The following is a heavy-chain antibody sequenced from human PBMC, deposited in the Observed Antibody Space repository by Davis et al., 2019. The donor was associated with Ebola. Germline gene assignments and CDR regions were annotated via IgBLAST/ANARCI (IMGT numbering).Heavy chain of an antibody. J-gene: IGHJ6*02. D-gene: IGHD2-8*01. V-gene: IGHV1-18*01. CDR2: ISAYNGNT. CDR1: GYTFTSYG. CDR3: ARVWDCTNGVCYYYYGMDV. Sequence: AASAKVSCKASGYTFTSYGISWVRQAPGQGLEWMGWISAYNGNTNYAQKLQGRVTMTTDTSTSTAYMELRSLRSDDTAVYYCARVWDCTNGVCYYYYGMDVWGQGTTVTVSS.